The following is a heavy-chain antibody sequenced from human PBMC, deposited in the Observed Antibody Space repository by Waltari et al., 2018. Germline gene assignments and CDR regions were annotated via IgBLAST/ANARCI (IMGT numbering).Heavy chain of an antibody. CDR3: ARDRCNSTSCLSRGAFDI. V-gene: IGHV4-4*07. Sequence: QVQLQESGPGLVKPSDTLSLTCTVSGGSISSYYWSWVRQPAGRGLEWSGRIYASGSTNYNPSLRSRVTMSVDTSKNHFSLRLTSVTAADTAVYYCARDRCNSTSCLSRGAFDIWGQGTMVTVSS. J-gene: IGHJ3*02. D-gene: IGHD2-2*01. CDR2: IYASGST. CDR1: GGSISSYY.